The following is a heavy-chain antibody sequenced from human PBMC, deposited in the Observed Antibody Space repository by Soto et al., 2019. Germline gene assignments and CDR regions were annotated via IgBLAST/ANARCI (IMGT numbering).Heavy chain of an antibody. CDR3: AHVSFITFFGVVTELAYFAY. J-gene: IGHJ4*02. Sequence: QITLKESGPTLVKPTQTLTLTCTFSGFSLSTSGVGVGWIRQPPGKALEWLALIYWDDDKRYSPSLKSRLTTPKNTSKNQGFLTRTKLDPVEPPTYYCAHVSFITFFGVVTELAYFAYGGREPWSPSPQ. D-gene: IGHD3-3*01. V-gene: IGHV2-5*02. CDR2: IYWDDDK. CDR1: GFSLSTSGVG.